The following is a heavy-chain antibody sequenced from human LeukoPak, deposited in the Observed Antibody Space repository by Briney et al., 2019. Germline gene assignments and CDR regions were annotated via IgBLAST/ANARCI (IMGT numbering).Heavy chain of an antibody. CDR3: ARVGHIVAAGTYDW. V-gene: IGHV4-59*08. J-gene: IGHJ4*02. CDR2: ISYSGSP. CDR1: GASXSSYY. D-gene: IGHD6-13*01. Sequence: SETLSLTCTVSGASXSSYYWSXXRXXPGKGLEWIGYISYSGSPNYNPSLKSRVTISADTSKNQFSLNLSSVTAADTAVYYCARVGHIVAAGTYDWWGQGTLVTVSS.